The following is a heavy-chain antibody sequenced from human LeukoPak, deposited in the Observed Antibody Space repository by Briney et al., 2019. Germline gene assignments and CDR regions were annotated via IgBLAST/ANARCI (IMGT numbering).Heavy chain of an antibody. CDR1: GYSFTSYW. CDR2: IYPGDSDT. V-gene: IGHV5-51*01. J-gene: IGHJ4*02. D-gene: IGHD3-3*01. Sequence: GESLKISCKGSGYSFTSYWIGWVRQMPGKGLECMGIIYPGDSDTRYSPSFQGRVTISADKSISTAYLQWSSLKASDTAMYYCARSTSPYYDFWSGYCDYWGQGTLVTVSS. CDR3: ARSTSPYYDFWSGYCDY.